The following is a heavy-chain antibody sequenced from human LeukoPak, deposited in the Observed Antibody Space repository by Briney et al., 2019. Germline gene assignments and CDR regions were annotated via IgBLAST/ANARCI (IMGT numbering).Heavy chain of an antibody. CDR3: ARRNYYGSGSYYLDY. Sequence: PSDTLSLTCGVSGGPLSRSNWWGWVRQPPGAGLEWIGQIYHSGSTNYNPSLKSRVTISVDKSKNQFSLKLSSVTAADTAVYYYARRNYYGSGSYYLDYWGQGTLVTVSS. V-gene: IGHV4-4*02. CDR1: GGPLSRSNW. D-gene: IGHD3-10*01. J-gene: IGHJ4*02. CDR2: IYHSGST.